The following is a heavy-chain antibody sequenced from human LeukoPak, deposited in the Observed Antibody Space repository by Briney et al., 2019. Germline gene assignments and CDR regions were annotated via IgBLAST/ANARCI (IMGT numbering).Heavy chain of an antibody. CDR2: IYSGGIT. CDR1: GFTVSSNY. D-gene: IGHD6-13*01. CDR3: ARATAGTVMAVDY. J-gene: IGHJ4*02. Sequence: GGSLRLSCAASGFTVSSNYMSWVRQAPGKGLEWVSVIYSGGITYYADSVKGRFTISRDNSKNTLYLQMNSLRAEDTAVYYCARATAGTVMAVDYWGQGTLVNVSS. V-gene: IGHV3-53*01.